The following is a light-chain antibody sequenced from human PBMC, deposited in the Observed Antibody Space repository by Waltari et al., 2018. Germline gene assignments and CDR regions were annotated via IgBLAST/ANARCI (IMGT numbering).Light chain of an antibody. Sequence: LEMTQSPATLSVSPGAKATLSCRASESVSSNLAWYQQKPGQPPRLLIFGASARATGIPARFSGSGSGTEFTLTISRMQSEDFALYYCQQYANWPPWTFGQGTKVEIK. CDR1: ESVSSN. V-gene: IGKV3-15*01. CDR2: GAS. J-gene: IGKJ1*01. CDR3: QQYANWPPWT.